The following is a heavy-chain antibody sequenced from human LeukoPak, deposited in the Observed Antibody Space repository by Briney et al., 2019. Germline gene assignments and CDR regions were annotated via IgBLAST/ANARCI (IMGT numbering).Heavy chain of an antibody. CDR2: ISGSGGDT. D-gene: IGHD6-13*01. CDR3: ARRAKYSSTAFYYMDV. CDR1: GFTFSTYA. V-gene: IGHV3-23*01. Sequence: GGSLRLSCAASGFTFSTYAMSWVRQAPGKGLEWISGISGSGGDTYYTDSVKGRFTISRDNSKNTLYLQMNSLRAEDTAIYYCARRAKYSSTAFYYMDVWGKGTTVTVSS. J-gene: IGHJ6*03.